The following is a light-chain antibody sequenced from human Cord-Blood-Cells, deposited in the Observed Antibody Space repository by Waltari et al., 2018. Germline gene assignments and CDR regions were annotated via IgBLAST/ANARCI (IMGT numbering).Light chain of an antibody. Sequence: DIQMNQSPSSLSAYVGDRVTITCRASQSMSSYLNWYQQKPGKARKLLIYAASSLQSGVPSRFSGSGSGTDFTLTISSLQPEDFATYYCQQSYSTPLTFGGGTKVEIK. J-gene: IGKJ4*01. CDR1: QSMSSY. CDR3: QQSYSTPLT. V-gene: IGKV1-39*01. CDR2: AAS.